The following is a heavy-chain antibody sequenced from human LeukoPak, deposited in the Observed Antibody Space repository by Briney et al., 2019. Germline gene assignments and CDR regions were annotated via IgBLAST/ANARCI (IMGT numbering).Heavy chain of an antibody. D-gene: IGHD6-13*01. Sequence: PGGSLRLSCADSGFTFSSYAMSWVRQAPGKGLEWVSAISGSGGSTYYADSVKGRFTISRDNSKNTLYLQMNSLRAEDTAVYYCAKDTIAAAGTRWFDPWGQGTLVTVSS. CDR3: AKDTIAAAGTRWFDP. CDR1: GFTFSSYA. J-gene: IGHJ5*02. V-gene: IGHV3-23*01. CDR2: ISGSGGST.